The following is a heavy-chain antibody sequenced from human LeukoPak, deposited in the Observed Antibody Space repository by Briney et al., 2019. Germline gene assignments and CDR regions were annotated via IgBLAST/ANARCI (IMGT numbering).Heavy chain of an antibody. Sequence: ASVKVSCKASGYTFTSYGISWVRQAPGQELEWMGWISAYNGNTNYAQKLQGRVTMTTDTSTSTAYMELRSLRSDDTAVYYCARSPRPAAGYYFDYWGQGTLVTVSS. D-gene: IGHD6-13*01. V-gene: IGHV1-18*01. CDR2: ISAYNGNT. CDR1: GYTFTSYG. CDR3: ARSPRPAAGYYFDY. J-gene: IGHJ4*02.